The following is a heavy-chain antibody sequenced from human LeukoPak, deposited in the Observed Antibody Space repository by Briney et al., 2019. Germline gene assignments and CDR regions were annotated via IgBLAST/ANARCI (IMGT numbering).Heavy chain of an antibody. V-gene: IGHV3-33*01. CDR2: ICHDGSNT. CDR1: GFTFNTYG. Sequence: PGGSLRLSCAASGFTFNTYGMNWVRQAPGKGLEWVAVICHDGSNTHYADSVKGRFTISRDNSKNTLYLQMNSLRAEDTAVYYCARDATQIQVWFDGYSDHWGQGTLVTVSS. CDR3: ARDATQIQVWFDGYSDH. J-gene: IGHJ4*02. D-gene: IGHD2-21*01.